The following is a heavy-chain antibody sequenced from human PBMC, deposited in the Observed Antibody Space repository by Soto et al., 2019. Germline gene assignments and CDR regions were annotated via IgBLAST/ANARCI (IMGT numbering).Heavy chain of an antibody. CDR1: GFTFSSYA. Sequence: GGSLRLSCAASGFTFSSYAMSWFRQAPGKGLEWVSAISGSGGSTYYADSVKGRFTISRDNSKNTLYLQMNSLRAEDTAVYYCAKDPSRRDGYNVGYWGQGTLVTVSS. CDR2: ISGSGGST. D-gene: IGHD5-12*01. V-gene: IGHV3-23*01. J-gene: IGHJ4*02. CDR3: AKDPSRRDGYNVGY.